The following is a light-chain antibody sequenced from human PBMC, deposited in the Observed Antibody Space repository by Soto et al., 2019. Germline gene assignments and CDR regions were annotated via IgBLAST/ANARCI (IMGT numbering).Light chain of an antibody. CDR1: QSVSSN. Sequence: EVVMTQSPATLSVSPCEGAALSLRASQSVSSNLAWYQQKPGQAPRLLIYAASRRATGIPDRFSGSGSGTDFTLTISRLEPEDFAVYYCQQYGGSPFTFGPGTKVDI. J-gene: IGKJ3*01. CDR2: AAS. CDR3: QQYGGSPFT. V-gene: IGKV3-20*01.